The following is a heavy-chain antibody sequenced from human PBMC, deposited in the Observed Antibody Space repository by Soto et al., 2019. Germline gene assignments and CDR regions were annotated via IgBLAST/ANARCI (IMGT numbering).Heavy chain of an antibody. D-gene: IGHD6-13*01. CDR3: ARTAAAGKYYYGMDF. V-gene: IGHV3-7*01. CDR1: GFAFSSGG. J-gene: IGHJ6*02. CDR2: IRQDGSDK. Sequence: PGGSLRLSCAASGFAFSSGGMTWVRQAPGEGLEWVGNIRQDGSDKYYGDSVKGRFSISRDNAKNSLYLQMNSLRAEDTAVYYCARTAAAGKYYYGMDFWGQGTTVTVSS.